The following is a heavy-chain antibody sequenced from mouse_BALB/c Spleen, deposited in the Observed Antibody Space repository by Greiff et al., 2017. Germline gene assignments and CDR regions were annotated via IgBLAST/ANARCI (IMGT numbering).Heavy chain of an antibody. CDR3: TRENFTTVVHHYYAMDY. V-gene: IGHV1-5*01. CDR2: IYPGNSDT. D-gene: IGHD1-1*01. CDR1: GYTFTSYW. Sequence: EVQLQQSGTVLARPGASVKMSCKASGYTFTSYWMHWVKQRPGQGLEWIGAIYPGNSDTSYNQKFKGKAKLTAVTSTSTAYMELSSLTNEDSAVYYCTRENFTTVVHHYYAMDYWGQGTSVTVSS. J-gene: IGHJ4*01.